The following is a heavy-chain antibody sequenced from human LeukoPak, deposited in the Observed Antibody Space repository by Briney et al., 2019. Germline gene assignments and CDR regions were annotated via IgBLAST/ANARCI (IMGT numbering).Heavy chain of an antibody. J-gene: IGHJ4*02. V-gene: IGHV3-9*01. Sequence: GGSLRLSCAASGFTFDDYAMHWVRQAPGKGLEWVSGISWNSGSIGYADSVKGRFTISRDNAKNSLYLQMNSLRAEDTALYYCAEDRFSDQVGDVDTAMVSPFDYWGQGTLVTVSS. D-gene: IGHD5-18*01. CDR3: AEDRFSDQVGDVDTAMVSPFDY. CDR2: ISWNSGSI. CDR1: GFTFDDYA.